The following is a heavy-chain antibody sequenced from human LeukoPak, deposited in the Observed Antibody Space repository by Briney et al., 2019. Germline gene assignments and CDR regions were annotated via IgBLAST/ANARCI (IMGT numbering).Heavy chain of an antibody. CDR2: ISGSGGST. Sequence: GGSLRLSCAASGFTFSSYGMTWVRQAPGKGLEWVSAISGSGGSTCYADSVKGRFTISRDNSKNTLYLQMNSLRAEDTAVYYCVKLQGTGLGPIDYWGQGTLVTVSS. J-gene: IGHJ4*02. CDR1: GFTFSSYG. D-gene: IGHD3-10*01. CDR3: VKLQGTGLGPIDY. V-gene: IGHV3-23*01.